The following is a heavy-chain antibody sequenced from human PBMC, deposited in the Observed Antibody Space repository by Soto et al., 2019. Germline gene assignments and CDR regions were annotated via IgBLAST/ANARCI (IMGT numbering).Heavy chain of an antibody. J-gene: IGHJ2*01. V-gene: IGHV3-72*01. CDR1: GFTSSDHY. CDR3: TRSSGTYRYFDL. D-gene: IGHD1-26*01. CDR2: TRNKANSYTT. Sequence: EVQLVESGGSLVQPGGSLRLSCAASGFTSSDHYMDWVRQAPGKGLEWVARTRNKANSYTTEYAASVKGRFSISRNNSQNSRYLQMNSLKTEDTAVYYCTRSSGTYRYFDLWGRGTLVTVSS.